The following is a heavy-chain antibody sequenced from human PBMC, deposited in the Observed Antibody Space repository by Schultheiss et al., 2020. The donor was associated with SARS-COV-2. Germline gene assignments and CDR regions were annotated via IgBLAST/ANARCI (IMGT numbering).Heavy chain of an antibody. CDR1: GFTFSIYA. Sequence: GGSLRLSCAASGFTFSIYALTWVRQPPGKGLEWVSAISGSGGSTYYADSVKGRFTISRDNSKNTLYLQMNSLRAEDTAVYYCARDAVRVNRATIPYYYYGMDVWGQGTTVTVSS. CDR3: ARDAVRVNRATIPYYYYGMDV. D-gene: IGHD5-12*01. V-gene: IGHV3-23*01. CDR2: ISGSGGST. J-gene: IGHJ6*02.